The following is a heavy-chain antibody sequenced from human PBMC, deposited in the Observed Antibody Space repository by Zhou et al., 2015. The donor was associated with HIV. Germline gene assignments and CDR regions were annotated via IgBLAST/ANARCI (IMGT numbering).Heavy chain of an antibody. CDR2: IRSDGKNK. CDR3: ARDSGPQLERLGTGDY. V-gene: IGHV3-30*02. CDR1: GFTFSSYG. J-gene: IGHJ4*02. Sequence: QVQLVESGGGVVQSGRSLRLSCEASGFTFSSYGMHWVRQAPGKGLEWVAFIRSDGKNKFYGDSVQGRFTISRDNSKNTLYVEMNSLRDEDTAMYYCARDSGPQLERLGTGDYWGQGTLVTVSS. D-gene: IGHD1-1*01.